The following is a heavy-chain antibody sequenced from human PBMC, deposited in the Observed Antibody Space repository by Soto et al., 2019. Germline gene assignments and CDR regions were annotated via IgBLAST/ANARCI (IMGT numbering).Heavy chain of an antibody. V-gene: IGHV3-30*03. J-gene: IGHJ4*02. CDR1: GFTFSSYG. D-gene: IGHD6-19*01. CDR2: ISYDGSNK. Sequence: QVQLVESGGGVVQPGRSLRLSCAASGFTFSSYGMHWVRQAPGKGLEWVAVISYDGSNKNYADSVKGRFTISRDNSKNAGELKMNGVTAEDTGGNDGAASMTAGAPADYWGQGTLATVSP. CDR3: AASMTAGAPADY.